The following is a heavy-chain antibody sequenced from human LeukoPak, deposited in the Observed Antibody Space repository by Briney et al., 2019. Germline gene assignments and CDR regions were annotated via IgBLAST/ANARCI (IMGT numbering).Heavy chain of an antibody. J-gene: IGHJ6*03. CDR1: GYTFTSYD. CDR2: INPNSGGT. V-gene: IGHV1-2*02. Sequence: ASVKVSCKASGYTFTSYDINWVRQATGQGLEWMGWINPNSGGTNYAQKFQGRVTMTRDTSISTAYMELSRLRSDDTAVYYCARDQSCSGGSCYGYYYYYMDVWGKGTTVTVSS. CDR3: ARDQSCSGGSCYGYYYYYMDV. D-gene: IGHD2-15*01.